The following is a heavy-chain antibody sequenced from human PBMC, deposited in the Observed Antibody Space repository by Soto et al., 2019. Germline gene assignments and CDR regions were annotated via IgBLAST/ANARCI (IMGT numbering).Heavy chain of an antibody. CDR3: AKDATSFNGGWDRFDM. J-gene: IGHJ3*02. D-gene: IGHD4-17*01. CDR1: GFTFSDYA. CDR2: VGGSDDDK. Sequence: EVQLLESGGGVVQPGGSLRLSCAASGFTFSDYAMSWVRQTPGKGLQWVSGVGGSDDDKHYADSVRGRFIVSRDNSKNTLYLQMNILRADDTAIYYCAKDATSFNGGWDRFDMWGQGTEVTVSS. V-gene: IGHV3-23*01.